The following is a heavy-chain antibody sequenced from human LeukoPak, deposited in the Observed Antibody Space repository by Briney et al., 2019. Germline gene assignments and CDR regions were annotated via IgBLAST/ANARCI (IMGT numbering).Heavy chain of an antibody. CDR3: ARRVYSNYWYFDL. J-gene: IGHJ2*01. CDR2: IYPGDSDA. Sequence: GESLKISCKGSGYRFTNYWIGWVRQMPGKGLEWMGIIYPGDSDARYGPSFQGQVTISADKSISTAYLQWSSLKASDTAIYYCARRVYSNYWYFDLWGRGTLVTVSS. CDR1: GYRFTNYW. V-gene: IGHV5-51*01. D-gene: IGHD4-11*01.